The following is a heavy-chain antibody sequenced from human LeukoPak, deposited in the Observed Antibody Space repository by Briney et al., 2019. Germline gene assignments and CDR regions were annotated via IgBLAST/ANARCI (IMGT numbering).Heavy chain of an antibody. V-gene: IGHV3-23*01. CDR1: GFTFSSYA. J-gene: IGHJ5*02. CDR3: AKSPKLIVVVPAATHNWFDP. CDR2: ISGSGGST. D-gene: IGHD2-2*01. Sequence: GGSLRLSCAASGFTFSSYAMSWVRQAPGKGLEWVSAISGSGGSTYYADSVKGRFTISRDNSKNTLYLQMNSLRAEDTAVYYCAKSPKLIVVVPAATHNWFDPWGQGALVTVSS.